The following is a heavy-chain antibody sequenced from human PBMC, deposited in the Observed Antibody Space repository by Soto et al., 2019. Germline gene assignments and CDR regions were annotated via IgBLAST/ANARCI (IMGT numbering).Heavy chain of an antibody. V-gene: IGHV3-9*01. CDR1: GFTFDDYA. D-gene: IGHD2-8*01. CDR2: ISWNSGSI. CDR3: AKGPPLLMIYPVLDS. J-gene: IGHJ4*02. Sequence: PGGSLRLSCAASGFTFDDYAMHWVRQAPGKGLEWVSGISWNSGSIGYADSVKGRFTISRDNAKNSLYLQMNSLRAEDTALYFCAKGPPLLMIYPVLDSWGQGTLVTVSS.